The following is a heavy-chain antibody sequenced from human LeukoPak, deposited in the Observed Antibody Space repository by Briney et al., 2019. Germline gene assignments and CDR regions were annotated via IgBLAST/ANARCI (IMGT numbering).Heavy chain of an antibody. J-gene: IGHJ4*02. D-gene: IGHD5-18*01. CDR3: ARGRETYNFDY. CDR1: GFTFSRFA. CDR2: ISYDGSNM. V-gene: IGHV3-30*04. Sequence: PGGSLRLSCAASGFTFSRFAMHWVRQAPGKGLEWVAVISYDGSNMYYADSVKGRFTISRDNYINTLYLQMNSLRPEDMATFYCARGRETYNFDYWGQGTLVTVSS.